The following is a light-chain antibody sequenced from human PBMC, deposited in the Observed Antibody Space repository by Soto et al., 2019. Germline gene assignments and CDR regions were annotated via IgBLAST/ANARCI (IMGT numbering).Light chain of an antibody. CDR3: QQYGSSPPWT. CDR1: QSVSSSY. Sequence: ESVLTQSPGTLSLSPGERATLSCRASQSVSSSYLAWYQQKPGQAPRPLIYGASSRATGIPDRFSGSGSGTDFTLTISRLEPEDFAVYYCQQYGSSPPWTFGQGTKVEVK. CDR2: GAS. V-gene: IGKV3-20*01. J-gene: IGKJ1*01.